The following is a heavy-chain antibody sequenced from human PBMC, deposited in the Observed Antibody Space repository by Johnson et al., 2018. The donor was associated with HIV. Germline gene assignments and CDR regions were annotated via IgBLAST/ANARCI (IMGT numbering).Heavy chain of an antibody. CDR2: ISYDGSNK. V-gene: IGHV3-30*04. J-gene: IGHJ3*02. CDR3: ARTLGMGLVGAFDI. D-gene: IGHD6-19*01. CDR1: GFTFSSYA. Sequence: QVQLVESGGGVVQPGRSLRLSCAASGFTFSSYAMHWVRQAPGKGLEWVAVISYDGSNKYYADSVKGRFTISSDNSKNTLYLQMSSRRAEDTAVYYCARTLGMGLVGAFDIWGQGTMVTVSS.